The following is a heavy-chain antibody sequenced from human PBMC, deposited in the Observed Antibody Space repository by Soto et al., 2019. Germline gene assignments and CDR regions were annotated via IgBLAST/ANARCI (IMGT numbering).Heavy chain of an antibody. CDR3: AKVAYCGGDCYSPYYYYYGMDV. CDR1: GFTFSSYA. CDR2: ISGSGGST. D-gene: IGHD2-21*02. Sequence: GGSLRLSCAASGFTFSSYAMSWVRQAPGKGLEWVSAISGSGGSTYYADSVKGRFTISRDNSKNTLYLQMNSLRAEDTAVYYCAKVAYCGGDCYSPYYYYYGMDVWGQGTTVTVSS. V-gene: IGHV3-23*01. J-gene: IGHJ6*02.